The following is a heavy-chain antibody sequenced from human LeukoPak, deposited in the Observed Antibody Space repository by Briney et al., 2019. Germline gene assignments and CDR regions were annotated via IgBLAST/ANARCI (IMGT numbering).Heavy chain of an antibody. CDR2: IRYDGSNK. J-gene: IGHJ4*02. CDR1: GFAFSSYG. CDR3: AKDSVRTTVTTPLDY. Sequence: GGSLRLSCAASGFAFSSYGMHWVRQAPGKGLEWVAFIRYDGSNKYYADSVKGRFTISRDNSKNTLYLQMNSLRAEDTAVYYCAKDSVRTTVTTPLDYWGQGTLVTVSS. V-gene: IGHV3-30*02. D-gene: IGHD4-11*01.